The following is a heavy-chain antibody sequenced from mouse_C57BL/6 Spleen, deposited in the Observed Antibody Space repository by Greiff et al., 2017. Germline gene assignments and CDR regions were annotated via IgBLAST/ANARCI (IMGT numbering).Heavy chain of an antibody. CDR2: IDPSDSYT. J-gene: IGHJ4*01. Sequence: QVQLQQPGAELVMPGASVKLSCKASGYTFTSYWMHWVKQRPGQGLEWIGEIDPSDSYTNYNQKFKGKSTLTVDKSSSTAYMQLSSLTSEDSAVYYCASLYYGSEGYAMDYWGQGTSVTVSS. D-gene: IGHD1-1*01. V-gene: IGHV1-69*01. CDR1: GYTFTSYW. CDR3: ASLYYGSEGYAMDY.